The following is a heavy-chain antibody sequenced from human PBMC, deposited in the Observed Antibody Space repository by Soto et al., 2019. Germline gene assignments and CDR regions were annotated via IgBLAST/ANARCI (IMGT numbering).Heavy chain of an antibody. CDR1: GFTFTSNA. D-gene: IGHD2-15*01. CDR2: ISGSGSST. J-gene: IGHJ3*02. V-gene: IGHV3-23*01. CDR3: AKDIYIASGGTCAFHI. Sequence: EVQLLESGGGLVQPGGSLRLSCAASGFTFTSNAMSWVRQAPGKGLEWVSGISGSGSSTYYADSVTGRFTIARDNSKSTLYLQMNSLRAEDTALYYCAKDIYIASGGTCAFHIWGQGTMVTVSS.